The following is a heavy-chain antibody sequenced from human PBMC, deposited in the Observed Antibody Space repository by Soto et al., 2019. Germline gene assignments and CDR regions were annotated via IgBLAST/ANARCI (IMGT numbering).Heavy chain of an antibody. CDR3: ARHNNGSGSTYFDY. D-gene: IGHD3-10*01. J-gene: IGHJ4*01. V-gene: IGHV4-59*08. Sequence: SETLSLTCTVSGGSISSYYWSWIRQPPGKGLEWIGYIYYSGSTNYNPSLKSRVTISVDTSKNQFSLKLNSMTAADTAVYYCARHNNGSGSTYFDYWGLGTLVTVSS. CDR2: IYYSGST. CDR1: GGSISSYY.